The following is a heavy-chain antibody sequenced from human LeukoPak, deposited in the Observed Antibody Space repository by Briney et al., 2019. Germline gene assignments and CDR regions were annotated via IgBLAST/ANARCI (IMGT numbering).Heavy chain of an antibody. V-gene: IGHV1-18*01. D-gene: IGHD3-3*01. J-gene: IGHJ6*02. CDR1: GYTFTSYG. Sequence: ASVKVSCKASGYTFTSYGISWVRQAPGQGLEWMGWISAYNGNTNYAQKLQGRVTMTTDTSTSTAYMELRSLRSDDTAVYYCARVDGPPEIFGVGPYYYYGMDVWGQGTTVTASS. CDR2: ISAYNGNT. CDR3: ARVDGPPEIFGVGPYYYYGMDV.